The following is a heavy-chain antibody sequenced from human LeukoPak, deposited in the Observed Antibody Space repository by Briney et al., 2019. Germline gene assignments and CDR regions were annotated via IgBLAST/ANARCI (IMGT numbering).Heavy chain of an antibody. J-gene: IGHJ5*02. V-gene: IGHV1-69*05. D-gene: IGHD5-12*01. CDR1: VGTFSSYA. Sequence: SVKVSCKASVGTFSSYAISWVRHAPGQGLEWVGGVIPIFGTANYAQKFQGRVTITTDESTSTAYLELSSLRSADTAVYYCARVRSGYDTNWFDPWGQGTLVTVSS. CDR3: ARVRSGYDTNWFDP. CDR2: VIPIFGTA.